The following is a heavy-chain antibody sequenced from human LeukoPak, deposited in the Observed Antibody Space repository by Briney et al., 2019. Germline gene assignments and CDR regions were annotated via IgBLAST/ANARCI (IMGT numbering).Heavy chain of an antibody. CDR1: GGSISSYY. D-gene: IGHD5-24*01. CDR2: IYTSGST. V-gene: IGHV4-4*07. J-gene: IGHJ4*02. CDR3: ARGRRDGYNLRHFDY. Sequence: PSETLSLTCTVSGGSISSYYWSWIRQPAGKGLEWIGRIYTSGSTNYNPSLKSRVSISVDTSKNQFSLKVRSVTAADTAVYYCARGRRDGYNLRHFDYWGQGTLVTVSS.